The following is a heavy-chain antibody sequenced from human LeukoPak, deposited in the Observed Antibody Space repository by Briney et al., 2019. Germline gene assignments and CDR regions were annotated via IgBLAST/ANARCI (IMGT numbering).Heavy chain of an antibody. CDR3: ARDGARYWDLDY. CDR2: TYYRSKWYN. Sequence: SQTLSLTCAISGDSLSSNSAAGASGRQSPSRGLGWLGRTYYRSKWYNDYAVSVKSLITISPDTSQNQVSLQLNPVTPEDTAVYYCARDGARYWDLDYWGHGILVTVST. J-gene: IGHJ4*01. V-gene: IGHV6-1*01. CDR1: GDSLSSNSAA. D-gene: IGHD1-26*01.